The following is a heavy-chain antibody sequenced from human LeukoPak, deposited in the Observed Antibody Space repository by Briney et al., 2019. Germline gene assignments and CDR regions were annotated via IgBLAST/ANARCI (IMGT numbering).Heavy chain of an antibody. J-gene: IGHJ4*02. V-gene: IGHV3-49*04. CDR3: TRLDYDILTGYYSDY. CDR2: IRSKAYGGTT. D-gene: IGHD3-9*01. Sequence: PGGSLRLSCTASGFTFGDYAMSWVRQAPGKGLEGVGFIRSKAYGGTTEYAASVKGRFTISRDDSKSIAYLQMNSLKTEDTAVYYCTRLDYDILTGYYSDYWGQGTLVTVSS. CDR1: GFTFGDYA.